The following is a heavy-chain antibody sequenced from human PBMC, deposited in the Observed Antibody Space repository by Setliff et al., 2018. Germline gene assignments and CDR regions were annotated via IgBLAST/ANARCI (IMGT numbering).Heavy chain of an antibody. V-gene: IGHV4-59*01. D-gene: IGHD5-12*01. CDR3: ARWLSSDPFDI. CDR2: KSNRGDT. CDR1: GGSIGSSF. Sequence: SETLSLTCTVSGGSIGSSFWNWIRQSPGKGLEWIGYKSNRGDTNSNPSLRSRLTMSVDTSKSQFSLNLTSVTAADTAVYFCARWLSSDPFDIWGQGTVVTV. J-gene: IGHJ3*02.